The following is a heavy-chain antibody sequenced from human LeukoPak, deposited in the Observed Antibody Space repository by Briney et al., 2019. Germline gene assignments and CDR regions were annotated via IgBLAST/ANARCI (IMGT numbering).Heavy chain of an antibody. Sequence: GASVKVSCKASGYTFTSYYMHWVRQAPGQGLEWMGWMNPNSGNTGYAQKFQGRVTMTRNTSISTAYMELSSLRSEDTAVYYCARLHSSWGKDYGMDVWGQGTTVTVSS. V-gene: IGHV1-8*02. CDR2: MNPNSGNT. J-gene: IGHJ6*02. CDR3: ARLHSSWGKDYGMDV. D-gene: IGHD6-13*01. CDR1: GYTFTSYY.